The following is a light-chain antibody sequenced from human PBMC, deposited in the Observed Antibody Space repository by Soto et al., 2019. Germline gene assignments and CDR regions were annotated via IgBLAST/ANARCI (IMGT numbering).Light chain of an antibody. CDR1: QSISDN. CDR2: GAS. CDR3: QQYKSWPPLT. Sequence: DIVMTQSPAILSVSLGERATLSCLASQSISDNLAWYQQRSGQAPRPLIYGASTRATGVPARFSGSGSGTEFTLTISGLQSDDFAIYYCQQYKSWPPLTFGGGTKVE. V-gene: IGKV3-15*01. J-gene: IGKJ4*01.